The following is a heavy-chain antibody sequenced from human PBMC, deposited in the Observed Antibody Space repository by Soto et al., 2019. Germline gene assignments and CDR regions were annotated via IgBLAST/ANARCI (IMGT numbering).Heavy chain of an antibody. CDR1: GFSFTTYW. CDR3: ARDLDDGGNPEASDV. J-gene: IGHJ3*01. V-gene: IGHV5-51*03. Sequence: QLVQSGAAVKEPGESLKIACKGSGFSFTTYWIAWVRQMPGKGLEWMGIIYPGDSKTTYSPSFQGQVTISADKSISTADLQWSRLKASDTAMYYCARDLDDGGNPEASDVWGQGTMVTVSS. CDR2: IYPGDSKT. D-gene: IGHD4-17*01.